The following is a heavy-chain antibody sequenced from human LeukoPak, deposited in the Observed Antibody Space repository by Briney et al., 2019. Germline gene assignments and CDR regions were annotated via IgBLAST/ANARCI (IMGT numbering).Heavy chain of an antibody. CDR1: GFTFSSYE. D-gene: IGHD3-9*01. V-gene: IGHV3-48*03. CDR3: ARIYYDILTGYSNDAFDI. CDR2: ISSSGSTK. Sequence: GGSLRLSCAASGFTFSSYEMNWVRQGPGKGLEWVSYISSSGSTKYYADSVKGRFTISRDNAKKSLYLQMNSLRAEDTAVYYCARIYYDILTGYSNDAFDIWGQGTMVTVSS. J-gene: IGHJ3*02.